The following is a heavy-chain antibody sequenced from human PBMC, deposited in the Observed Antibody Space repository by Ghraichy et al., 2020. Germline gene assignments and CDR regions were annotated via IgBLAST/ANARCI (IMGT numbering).Heavy chain of an antibody. CDR2: IYYSGST. D-gene: IGHD3-10*01. V-gene: IGHV4-31*03. CDR3: ARDGGSGSYSDYYYYGMDV. J-gene: IGHJ6*02. CDR1: GGSISSGGYY. Sequence: SETLSLTCTVSGGSISSGGYYWSWIRQHPGKGLEWIGYIYYSGSTYYNPSLKSRVTISVDTSKNQFSLKLSSVTAADTAVYYCARDGGSGSYSDYYYYGMDVWGQGTTVTVSS.